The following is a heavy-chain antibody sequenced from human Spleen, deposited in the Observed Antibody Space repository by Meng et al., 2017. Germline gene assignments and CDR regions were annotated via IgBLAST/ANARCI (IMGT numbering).Heavy chain of an antibody. D-gene: IGHD6-19*01. CDR3: VRSSGWVRTGFDP. Sequence: HPQLQESGPGLVKPSEALSLHCSVSGGSSSTSGYYWGWIRQPPGKGLEWIGSIGHSGITYYTPSLKSRVIVSIDTSKSQFSLKLTSVTAADTAVYYCVRSSGWVRTGFDPWGQGTLVTVSS. CDR2: IGHSGIT. V-gene: IGHV4-39*01. J-gene: IGHJ5*02. CDR1: GGSSSTSGYY.